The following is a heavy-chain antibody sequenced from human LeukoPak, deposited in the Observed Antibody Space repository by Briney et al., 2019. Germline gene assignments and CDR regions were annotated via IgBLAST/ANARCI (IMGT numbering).Heavy chain of an antibody. Sequence: SVKVSCKASGGTFSSYAIGWVRQAPGQGLEWMGRIIPIFGTANYAQKFQGRVTITTDESTSTAYMELSSLRSEDTAVYYCARDLLAVAGTAFDIWGQGTMVTVSS. J-gene: IGHJ3*02. CDR1: GGTFSSYA. D-gene: IGHD6-19*01. CDR2: IIPIFGTA. V-gene: IGHV1-69*05. CDR3: ARDLLAVAGTAFDI.